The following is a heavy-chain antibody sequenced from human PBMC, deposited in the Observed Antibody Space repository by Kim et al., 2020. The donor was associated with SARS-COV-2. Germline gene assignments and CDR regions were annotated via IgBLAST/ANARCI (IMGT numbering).Heavy chain of an antibody. V-gene: IGHV1-69*04. CDR3: ASSGTLSMVRGVIINTPVDY. Sequence: SVKVSCKASGGTFSSYAISWVRQAPGQGLAWMGRIIPILGIANYAQKFQGRVTITADKSTSTAYMELSSLRSEDTAVYYCASSGTLSMVRGVIINTPVDYWGQGTLVTVSS. D-gene: IGHD3-10*01. CDR1: GGTFSSYA. J-gene: IGHJ4*02. CDR2: IIPILGIA.